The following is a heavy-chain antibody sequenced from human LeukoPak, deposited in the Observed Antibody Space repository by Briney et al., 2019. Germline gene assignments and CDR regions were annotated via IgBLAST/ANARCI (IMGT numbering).Heavy chain of an antibody. CDR3: AREDSSGPFDY. CDR2: IKTDGSTT. J-gene: IGHJ4*02. V-gene: IGHV3-74*01. CDR1: GFTFSTYW. Sequence: GGSLRLSCAASGFTFSTYWMHWVRHAPGKGLVWVSRIKTDGSTTIYADSVKGRFTISRDNAKNSLYLQMNSLRAEDTAVYYCAREDSSGPFDYWGQGTLVTVSS. D-gene: IGHD3-22*01.